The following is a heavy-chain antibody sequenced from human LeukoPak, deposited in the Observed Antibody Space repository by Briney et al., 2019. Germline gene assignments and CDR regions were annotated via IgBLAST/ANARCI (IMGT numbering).Heavy chain of an antibody. J-gene: IGHJ3*02. CDR2: ISGSSSTR. D-gene: IGHD4-17*01. V-gene: IGHV3-48*01. CDR3: ARYGDYGAFDI. CDR1: GFTFSSYS. Sequence: GGSLRLSCAASGFTFSSYSMNWVRQAPGKGLEWVSYISGSSSTRYYADSVKGRFTISRDNAKNSLYLQMNSLRAEDTSVYYCARYGDYGAFDIWGQGTMVTVSS.